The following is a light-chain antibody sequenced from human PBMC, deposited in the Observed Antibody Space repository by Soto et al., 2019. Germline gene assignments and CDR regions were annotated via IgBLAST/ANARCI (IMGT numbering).Light chain of an antibody. CDR2: EVR. CDR3: SSFTRGNILNV. Sequence: QSALTQPASVSGSPGQSITISCTGTSSDVGGYNYVSWYQQYPGKAPKLIIYEVRNRPSGVSNRFSGSKSGNTASLTISGLQAEDEADYYCSSFTRGNILNVFGGGTKLTVL. V-gene: IGLV2-14*01. CDR1: SSDVGGYNY. J-gene: IGLJ2*01.